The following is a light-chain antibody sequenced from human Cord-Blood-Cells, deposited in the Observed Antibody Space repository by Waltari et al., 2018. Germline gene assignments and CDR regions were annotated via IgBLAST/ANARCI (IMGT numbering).Light chain of an antibody. V-gene: IGLV2-14*01. Sequence: QSALTQPASVSGSPGQSITISCTGTSSDVGGYNYVSWYQQHPGKAPKLMIYEVSNRPSGVSNRVSGSKSGNTASLTISGLQAEDEADYYGSSYTSSSTLVVFGGGTKLTVL. CDR3: SSYTSSSTLVV. CDR1: SSDVGGYNY. J-gene: IGLJ2*01. CDR2: EVS.